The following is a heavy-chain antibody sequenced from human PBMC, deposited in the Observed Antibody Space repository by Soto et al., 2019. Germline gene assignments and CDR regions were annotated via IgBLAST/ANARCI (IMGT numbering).Heavy chain of an antibody. J-gene: IGHJ6*02. CDR1: GFTFSSYW. CDR3: ARVPVRKYYRAGSYQNYYFGMDV. Sequence: GSLRLSCAASGFTFSSYWMSWIRQSPGKGLEWIGEINDSGSTKYNPSRKSRVTISVDRSKSQFSLNLSSVTAADTAIYFCARVPVRKYYRAGSYQNYYFGMDVWGQGTTVTV. V-gene: IGHV4-34*01. D-gene: IGHD3-10*01. CDR2: INDSGST.